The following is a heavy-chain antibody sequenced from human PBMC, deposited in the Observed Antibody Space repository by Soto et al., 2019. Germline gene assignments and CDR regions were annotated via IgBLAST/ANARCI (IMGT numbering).Heavy chain of an antibody. Sequence: SETLSLTCTVSGGSISGSSYYWGWIRKPPGKGLEWIGAIYYTGRTYYKPSLKSRVTISVDTSNNQFSLKLNSVSAADTAVYYCASGGEGSIAVAGWGQGTLVTVPS. CDR2: IYYTGRT. V-gene: IGHV4-39*01. D-gene: IGHD6-19*01. CDR1: GGSISGSSYY. J-gene: IGHJ4*02. CDR3: ASGGEGSIAVAG.